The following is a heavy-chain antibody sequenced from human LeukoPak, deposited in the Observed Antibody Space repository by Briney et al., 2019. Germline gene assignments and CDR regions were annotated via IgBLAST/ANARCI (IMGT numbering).Heavy chain of an antibody. CDR3: ARGEGRRYFDWLYNYYYYMDV. D-gene: IGHD3-9*01. CDR2: MNPNSGNT. CDR1: GYTFTSYD. V-gene: IGHV1-8*03. J-gene: IGHJ6*03. Sequence: PMASVKVSCKASGYTFTSYDINWVRQATGQGLEWMGWMNPNSGNTGYAQKFQGRVTITRNTSISTAYMELSSLRCEDTAVYYCARGEGRRYFDWLYNYYYYMDVWGKGTTVTVSS.